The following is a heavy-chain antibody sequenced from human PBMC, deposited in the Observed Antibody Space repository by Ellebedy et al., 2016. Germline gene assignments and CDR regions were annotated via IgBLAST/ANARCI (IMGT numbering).Heavy chain of an antibody. Sequence: GESLKISCVVSGFSFRDFAMSWVRLAPGKGLEWVSAMSGHGGHTYYAASVKGRFSISRDNSRNTLSLQMNSLRAEDTAVYYCARAYDSSAFFFDYWGQGTLVTVSS. V-gene: IGHV3-23*01. D-gene: IGHD3-22*01. CDR3: ARAYDSSAFFFDY. CDR2: MSGHGGHT. CDR1: GFSFRDFA. J-gene: IGHJ4*02.